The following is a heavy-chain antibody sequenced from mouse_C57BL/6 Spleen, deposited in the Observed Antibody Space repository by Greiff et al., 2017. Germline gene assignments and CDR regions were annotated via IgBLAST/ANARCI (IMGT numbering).Heavy chain of an antibody. Sequence: VQLVESGPELVKPGASVKISCKASGYAFSSSWMNWVKQRPGKGLAWIGRLYPGDGDTNYNGKFKGKATLTADKSSSTAYTQLSSLTSEDSAVYFCARSDWEGYAMDYWGQGTSVTVSS. V-gene: IGHV1-82*01. CDR1: GYAFSSSW. D-gene: IGHD4-1*01. J-gene: IGHJ4*01. CDR2: LYPGDGDT. CDR3: ARSDWEGYAMDY.